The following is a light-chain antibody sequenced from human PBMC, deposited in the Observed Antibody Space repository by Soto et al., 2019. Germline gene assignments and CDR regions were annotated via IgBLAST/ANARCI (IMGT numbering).Light chain of an antibody. CDR3: QQAKNFPWT. CDR2: SVS. CDR1: QGVSTS. Sequence: DIPMTQSPSSVSASVGDRITITCRASQGVSTSLAWYQQEPGKAPKLLIYSVSNLQSGVPSRFRGSGSGTDFTLTISSLQPEDSAIYYCQQAKNFPWTFGQGTKVEIK. J-gene: IGKJ1*01. V-gene: IGKV1-12*01.